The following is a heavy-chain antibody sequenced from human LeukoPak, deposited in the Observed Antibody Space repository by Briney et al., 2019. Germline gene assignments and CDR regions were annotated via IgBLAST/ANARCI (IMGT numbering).Heavy chain of an antibody. CDR2: IYPGDSDT. CDR3: ARHLGGGSYANYYYYMDV. V-gene: IGHV5-51*01. CDR1: GYSFTSYW. Sequence: GESLKISCKGSGYSFTSYWIGWVRQMPGKGLEWMGIIYPGDSDTRYSPSFQGQVTISADKSISTAYLQWSSLKASDTAMYYCARHLGGGSYANYYYYMDVWGKGTTVTVSS. J-gene: IGHJ6*03. D-gene: IGHD2-15*01.